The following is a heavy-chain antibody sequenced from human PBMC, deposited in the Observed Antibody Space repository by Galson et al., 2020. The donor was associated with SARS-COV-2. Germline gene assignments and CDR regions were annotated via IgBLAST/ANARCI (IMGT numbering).Heavy chain of an antibody. Sequence: GGSLRLSCAASGFTFSNYWMSWVRQAPGKGLEWVANIKQDGSEKFYVDSVQGRFTISRDNAKNSLYLQMNSLRAEDTAVFYCARHVGYCSGGSCYSYYYYGMDVWGQGTTVTVSS. J-gene: IGHJ6*02. D-gene: IGHD2-15*01. CDR3: ARHVGYCSGGSCYSYYYYGMDV. CDR1: GFTFSNYW. CDR2: IKQDGSEK. V-gene: IGHV3-7*01.